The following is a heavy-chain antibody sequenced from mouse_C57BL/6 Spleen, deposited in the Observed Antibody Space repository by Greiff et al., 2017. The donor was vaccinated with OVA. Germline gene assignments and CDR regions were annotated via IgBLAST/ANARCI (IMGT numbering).Heavy chain of an antibody. CDR2: IRNKANGYTT. V-gene: IGHV7-3*01. CDR3: ASYAMDY. Sequence: EVQLQQSGGGLVQPGGSLSLSCAASGFTFTDYYMSWVRQPPGKALEWLGFIRNKANGYTTEYSASVKGRFTISRDNSQSILYLQMNALRAEDSATYYCASYAMDYWGQGTSVTVSS. J-gene: IGHJ4*01. CDR1: GFTFTDYY.